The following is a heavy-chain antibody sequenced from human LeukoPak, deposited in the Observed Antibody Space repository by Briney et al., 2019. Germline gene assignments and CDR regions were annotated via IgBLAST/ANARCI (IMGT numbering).Heavy chain of an antibody. CDR1: GYTFTSYG. CDR3: ARDRMTTVTTWAFDI. V-gene: IGHV1-18*01. CDR2: ISAYNGNT. Sequence: ASVKVSCKASGYTFTSYGISWVRQAPGQGLEWMGWISAYNGNTNYAQKLQGRVTMTTDTSTSTAYMELRSLRSDDTAVYYCARDRMTTVTTWAFDIWGQGTMVSVSS. D-gene: IGHD4-17*01. J-gene: IGHJ3*02.